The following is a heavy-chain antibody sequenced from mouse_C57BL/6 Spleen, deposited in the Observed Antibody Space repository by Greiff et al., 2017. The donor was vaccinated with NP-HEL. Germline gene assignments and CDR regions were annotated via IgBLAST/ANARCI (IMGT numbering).Heavy chain of an antibody. V-gene: IGHV5-9*01. CDR2: ISGGGGNT. Sequence: EVMLVESGGGLVKPGGSLKLSCAASGFTFSSYTMSWVRQTPEKRLEWVATISGGGGNTYYPDSVKGRFTISRDNAKNTLYLQMSSLRSEDTALYYCARRYSYWYFDVWGTGTTVTVSS. J-gene: IGHJ1*03. D-gene: IGHD2-12*01. CDR3: ARRYSYWYFDV. CDR1: GFTFSSYT.